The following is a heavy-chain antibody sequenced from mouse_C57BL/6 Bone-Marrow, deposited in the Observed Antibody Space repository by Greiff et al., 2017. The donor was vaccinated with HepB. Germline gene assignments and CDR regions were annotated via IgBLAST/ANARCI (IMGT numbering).Heavy chain of an antibody. V-gene: IGHV1-15*01. CDR1: GYTFTDYE. CDR3: TRKKGFDY. Sequence: VKLMESGAELVRPGASVTLSCKASGYTFTDYEMHWVKQTPVHGLEWIGAIDPETGGTAYNQKFKGKAILTADKSSSTAYMELRSLTSEDSAVYYCTRKKGFDYWGQGTTLTVSS. CDR2: IDPETGGT. J-gene: IGHJ2*01.